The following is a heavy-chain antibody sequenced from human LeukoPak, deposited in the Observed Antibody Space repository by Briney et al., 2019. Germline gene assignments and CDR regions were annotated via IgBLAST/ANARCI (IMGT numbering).Heavy chain of an antibody. V-gene: IGHV3-30*02. D-gene: IGHD3-16*01. CDR1: GFTVTSNS. J-gene: IGHJ6*03. CDR3: AKGGGSPRYYYYYYMDV. Sequence: GGSLRLSCTVSGFTVTSNSMSWVRQAPGKGLEWVASIRYDGTNERYANSVKGRFTISRDNSKNTLYLQMDSLRVEDTSVYYCAKGGGSPRYYYYYYMDVWGKGTTVTISS. CDR2: IRYDGTNE.